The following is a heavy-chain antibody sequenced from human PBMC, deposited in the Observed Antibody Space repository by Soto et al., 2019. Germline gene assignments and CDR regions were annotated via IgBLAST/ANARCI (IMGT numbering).Heavy chain of an antibody. CDR3: ARARKLYYDFWSGGCPPGWFDP. CDR2: IYYSGST. CDR1: GGSISSGGYY. V-gene: IGHV4-31*03. J-gene: IGHJ5*02. Sequence: ALSLTCTVSGGSISSGGYYWSWIRQHPGKGLEWIGYIYYSGSTYYNPYLKSRVTISVDTSKHQFSLKLSSVTAADTAVYYCARARKLYYDFWSGGCPPGWFDPWGQGTLVTVS. D-gene: IGHD3-3*01.